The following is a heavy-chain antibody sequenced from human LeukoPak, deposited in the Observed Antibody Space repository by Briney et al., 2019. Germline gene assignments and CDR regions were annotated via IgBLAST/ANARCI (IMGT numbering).Heavy chain of an antibody. CDR1: GFTFSNSA. Sequence: GGSLRLSCAASGFTFSNSAINWVRQAPGKGLEWVSFVSDSGGSTYYADSVKGRFTISRDNSKNTLKLQMNSLRAEDTAVYYCAKVRAYTYDSGLDYWGQGTLVTVSS. CDR2: VSDSGGST. J-gene: IGHJ4*02. D-gene: IGHD5-18*01. V-gene: IGHV3-23*01. CDR3: AKVRAYTYDSGLDY.